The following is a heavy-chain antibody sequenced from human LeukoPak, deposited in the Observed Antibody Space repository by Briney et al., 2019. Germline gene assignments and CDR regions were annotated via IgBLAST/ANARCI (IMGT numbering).Heavy chain of an antibody. CDR1: GFTVSSNY. D-gene: IGHD1-26*01. J-gene: IGHJ4*02. CDR2: IYSGGST. V-gene: IGHV3-53*01. Sequence: PGGSLRLSCAASGFTVSSNYMSWVRQAPGKGLEWVSVIYSGGSTYYADSVKGRFTISRDNAKNSLYLQMNSLRAEDTAVYYCARDLSVRRELTFDYWGQGTLVTVSS. CDR3: ARDLSVRRELTFDY.